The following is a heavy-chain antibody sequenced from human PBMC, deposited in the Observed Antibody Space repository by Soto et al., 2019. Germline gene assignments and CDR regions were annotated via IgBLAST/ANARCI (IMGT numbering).Heavy chain of an antibody. V-gene: IGHV3-48*01. CDR2: ISSSSSTI. Sequence: GGSLRLSCAASGFTFSSYSMNWVRQAPGKGLEWVSYISSSSSTIYYADSVKGRFTISRDNAKNSLYLQMNSLRAEDTAVYYCARVDYALQLSDRGQGTLVTVSS. CDR3: ARVDYALQLSD. J-gene: IGHJ4*02. CDR1: GFTFSSYS. D-gene: IGHD4-17*01.